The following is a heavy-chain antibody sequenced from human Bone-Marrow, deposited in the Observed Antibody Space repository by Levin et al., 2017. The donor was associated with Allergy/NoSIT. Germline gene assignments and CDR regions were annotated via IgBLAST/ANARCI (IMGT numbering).Heavy chain of an antibody. CDR3: AKSLYGDYVLFKD. D-gene: IGHD2/OR15-2a*01. CDR1: GFTFGDYG. J-gene: IGHJ4*02. CDR2: ISYDESNQ. Sequence: PGGSLRLSCAASGFTFGDYGMHWVRQAPGKGLQWVAVISYDESNQHYADSVKGRFTISRDNSKNTLFLQMNSLRAEDTAVYYCAKSLYGDYVLFKDWGQGTLVTVSS. V-gene: IGHV3-30*18.